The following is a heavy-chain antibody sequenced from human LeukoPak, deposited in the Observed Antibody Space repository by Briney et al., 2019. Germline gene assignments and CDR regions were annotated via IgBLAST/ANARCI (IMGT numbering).Heavy chain of an antibody. D-gene: IGHD5-18*01. CDR1: GLTFSSYS. J-gene: IGHJ4*02. V-gene: IGHV3-21*01. Sequence: GGSLRLSCAASGLTFSSYSFNWVRQAPGKGLEWASSISRSGSHIYYADSVKGRFTISRDNAKNSLYLQMNSLRAEDTAVYYCARKGGYGLDFDYWGQGTLVTVSS. CDR3: ARKGGYGLDFDY. CDR2: ISRSGSHI.